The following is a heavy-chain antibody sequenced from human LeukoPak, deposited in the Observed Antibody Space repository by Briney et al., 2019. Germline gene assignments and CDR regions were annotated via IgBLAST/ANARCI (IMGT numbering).Heavy chain of an antibody. CDR3: TRILLKWELPGSDAFDI. CDR1: GFTFGDYG. V-gene: IGHV3-49*04. D-gene: IGHD1-26*01. Sequence: GGSLRLSCITSGFTFGDYGLSWVRQAPGKGLEWVGFIRSKAYGATTEYAASLKDRFTISRDDSKSIAYLQVNSLKTEDTAVYYCTRILLKWELPGSDAFDIWGEGTMVTVSS. CDR2: IRSKAYGATT. J-gene: IGHJ3*02.